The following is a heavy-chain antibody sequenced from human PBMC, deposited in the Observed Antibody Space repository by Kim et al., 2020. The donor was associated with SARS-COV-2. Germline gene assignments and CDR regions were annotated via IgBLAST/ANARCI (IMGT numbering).Heavy chain of an antibody. CDR2: ISSSGSTI. CDR3: ARVMDIVVVPAAPGHGYYFDY. CDR1: GFTFSDYY. D-gene: IGHD2-2*03. V-gene: IGHV3-11*01. Sequence: GGSLRLSCAASGFTFSDYYMSWIRQAPGKGLEWVSYISSSGSTIYYADSVKGRFTISRDNAKNSLYLQMNSLRAEDTAVYYCARVMDIVVVPAAPGHGYYFDYWGQGTLVTVSS. J-gene: IGHJ4*02.